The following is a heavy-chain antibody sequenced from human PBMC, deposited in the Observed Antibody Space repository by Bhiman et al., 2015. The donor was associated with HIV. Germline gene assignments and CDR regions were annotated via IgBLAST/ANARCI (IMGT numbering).Heavy chain of an antibody. CDR3: AKGVRLGELDAFDI. Sequence: QVQLVESGGGVVQPGGSLRLSCAASGFTFNSYGMDWVRQAPGKGLEWVAFIRYDGSSKYYADSVKGRFTISRDNSKNTLHLQVDSLRAEDTAVYYCAKGVRLGELDAFDIWGQGDNGHRLF. V-gene: IGHV3-30*02. CDR1: GFTFNSYG. D-gene: IGHD3-16*01. CDR2: IRYDGSSK. J-gene: IGHJ3*02.